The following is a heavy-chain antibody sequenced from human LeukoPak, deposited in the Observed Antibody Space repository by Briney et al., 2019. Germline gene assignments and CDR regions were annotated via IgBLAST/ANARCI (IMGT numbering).Heavy chain of an antibody. Sequence: SQTLSLTCTVSGGSISSGDYYWSWIRQPPGKGLEWIGYIYYSGSTYYNPSLKSRVTISVDTSKNQFSLKLSSVTAADTAVYYCARQALGAVAGTFDYWGQGTLVTVSS. CDR3: ARQALGAVAGTFDY. CDR1: GGSISSGDYY. J-gene: IGHJ4*02. V-gene: IGHV4-30-4*08. CDR2: IYYSGST. D-gene: IGHD6-19*01.